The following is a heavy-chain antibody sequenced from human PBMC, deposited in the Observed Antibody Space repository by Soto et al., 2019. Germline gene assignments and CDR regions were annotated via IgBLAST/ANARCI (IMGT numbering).Heavy chain of an antibody. V-gene: IGHV3-33*01. CDR3: ARDIIHGGTRLDY. CDR2: IWYDGSTK. D-gene: IGHD2-15*01. Sequence: GGSLRLSCASSGFSFSSYVMHWACQAPGKGLEWVAVIWYDGSTKYYADSVKDRFTISRDNSKNTLYLQMNSLRAEDTAVYYCARDIIHGGTRLDYWGQGTLVTVSS. CDR1: GFSFSSYV. J-gene: IGHJ4*02.